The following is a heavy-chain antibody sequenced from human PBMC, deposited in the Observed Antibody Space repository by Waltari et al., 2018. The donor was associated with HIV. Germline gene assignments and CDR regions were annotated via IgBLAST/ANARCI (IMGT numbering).Heavy chain of an antibody. V-gene: IGHV4-39*01. D-gene: IGHD3-16*01. Sequence: HLQLQESGPGLVKPSETLSLTCSVSGGSINNTDYYWAWIRQPPGKGLEWIGSLYYSGSAYYNPSLESRLTTSVDKSKNQLSLKVNSVTAADTAMYFCARQYRGGVAYFDYWGQGTLVTVSS. CDR2: LYYSGSA. J-gene: IGHJ4*02. CDR1: GGSINNTDYY. CDR3: ARQYRGGVAYFDY.